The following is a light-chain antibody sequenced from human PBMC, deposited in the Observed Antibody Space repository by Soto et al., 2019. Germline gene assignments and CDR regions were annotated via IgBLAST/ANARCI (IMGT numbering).Light chain of an antibody. CDR1: QSVDSDY. Sequence: EIVLTQSPGTLSLSPGERATLSCRASQSVDSDYLAWYQQKPGQAPRLLIHAASNRATGIPDRFSGSGSGTDFTLIISRLEPEDFAVYCCHQYGTSPWTFGRGTKVEIK. CDR2: AAS. J-gene: IGKJ1*01. CDR3: HQYGTSPWT. V-gene: IGKV3-20*01.